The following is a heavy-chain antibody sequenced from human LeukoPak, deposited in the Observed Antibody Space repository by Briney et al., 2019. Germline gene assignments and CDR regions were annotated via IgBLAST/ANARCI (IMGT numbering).Heavy chain of an antibody. Sequence: SETLSLTCTVSGGSISSYYWSWIRQPPGKGLEWIGYIYYSGSTNYNPSLKSRVTISVDTSKNQFSLKVSSVTAADTAVYYCARGDGDYGDYVLDYWGQGTLVTVSS. D-gene: IGHD4-17*01. CDR3: ARGDGDYGDYVLDY. J-gene: IGHJ4*02. CDR2: IYYSGST. CDR1: GGSISSYY. V-gene: IGHV4-59*12.